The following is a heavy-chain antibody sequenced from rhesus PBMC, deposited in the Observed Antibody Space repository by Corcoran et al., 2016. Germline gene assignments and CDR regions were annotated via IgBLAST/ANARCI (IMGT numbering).Heavy chain of an antibody. V-gene: IGHV4S10*01. J-gene: IGHJ4*01. Sequence: QVQLQESGPGVVKPSETLSLTCAVSGGSISDSYRWSWIRQPPGKGLEWIGYIYGSSTSTNYNPSLKSRVTISKDPSKNQFSLKLSSVTAADTAVYYCARRPYYYDSGYFYWGQGVLVTVSS. CDR2: IYGSSTST. D-gene: IGHD3-28*01. CDR3: ARRPYYYDSGYFY. CDR1: GGSISDSYR.